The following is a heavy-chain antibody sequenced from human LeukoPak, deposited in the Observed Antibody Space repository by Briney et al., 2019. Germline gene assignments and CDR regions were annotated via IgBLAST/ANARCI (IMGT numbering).Heavy chain of an antibody. D-gene: IGHD3-10*01. CDR1: GGSISSSSYY. CDR3: ARSSYGAGSKPYWVDY. CDR2: YSGST. Sequence: SETLSLTCTVSGGSISSSSYYWAWIRQPPGKGLEYIGSYSGSTYNNPSLESRVTISVDTSKKQFSLKLSSVTAADTAVYFCARSSYGAGSKPYWVDYWGQGTLVTVSS. V-gene: IGHV4-39*01. J-gene: IGHJ4*02.